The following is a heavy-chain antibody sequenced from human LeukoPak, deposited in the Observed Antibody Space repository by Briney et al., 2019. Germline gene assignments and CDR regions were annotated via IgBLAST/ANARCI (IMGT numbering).Heavy chain of an antibody. V-gene: IGHV3-48*01. Sequence: GGSLRLSCTGSGFSFSTFRMNWVRQAPGKGLEWVSYISSGSNTIYYADSVKGRFTISRDNARNSLYLQMNSLRAEDTAIYYCAKSYYDSSGFEYWGQGTLVTVSS. J-gene: IGHJ4*02. CDR2: ISSGSNTI. CDR1: GFSFSTFR. CDR3: AKSYYDSSGFEY. D-gene: IGHD3-22*01.